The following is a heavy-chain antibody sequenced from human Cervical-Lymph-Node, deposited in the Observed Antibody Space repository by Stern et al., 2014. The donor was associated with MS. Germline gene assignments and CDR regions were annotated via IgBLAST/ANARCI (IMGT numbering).Heavy chain of an antibody. CDR3: ARDGRGNFFYFDL. V-gene: IGHV1-69*01. Sequence: DQLVESGAELKPPGSSVRLSCKASGGTFTSYAINWVRQAPGQGPAWMGGIISMFGTINYAQNFQGRVTISADESTGTAYMELTGLTSEDTAVFYCARDGRGNFFYFDLWGRGTLVTVSS. J-gene: IGHJ2*01. D-gene: IGHD4-23*01. CDR2: IISMFGTI. CDR1: GGTFTSYA.